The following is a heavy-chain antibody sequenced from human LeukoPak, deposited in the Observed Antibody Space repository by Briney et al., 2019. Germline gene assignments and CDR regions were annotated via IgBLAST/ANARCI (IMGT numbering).Heavy chain of an antibody. CDR1: GFTFSDYD. CDR3: AKGDAFDI. J-gene: IGHJ3*02. CDR2: ISGSGGST. Sequence: SGGSLRLSCAASGFTFSDYDMNWVRQAPGKGLEWVSAISGSGGSTYYADSVKGRFTISRDNSKNTLYLQMNSLRVEDTAVYYCAKGDAFDIWGQGTMVTVSS. V-gene: IGHV3-23*01.